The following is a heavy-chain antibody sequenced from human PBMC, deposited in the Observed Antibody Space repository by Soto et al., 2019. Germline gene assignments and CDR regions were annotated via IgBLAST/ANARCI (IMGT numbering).Heavy chain of an antibody. Sequence: QVQMQESGPGLVKPSQTLYLTCSDSGGSIIDSGSFYWNWIRQHPGKGLEWIGYIYYSGSTYYNRSLKSRATISLDTSKNQFSLKLTSVTAEDTAIYYCARGEVVASSWFDPWGQGTLVTVSS. CDR3: ARGEVVASSWFDP. CDR1: GGSIIDSGSFY. J-gene: IGHJ5*02. D-gene: IGHD2-15*01. CDR2: IYYSGST. V-gene: IGHV4-31*03.